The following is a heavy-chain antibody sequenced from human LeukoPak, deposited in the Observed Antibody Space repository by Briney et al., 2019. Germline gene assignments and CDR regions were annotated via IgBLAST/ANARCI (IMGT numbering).Heavy chain of an antibody. Sequence: GRSLRLSCAASGFTFSSYGMHWVRQAPGKGLEWVAVISYDGSNKYYADSVKGRFTISRDNSKNTLYLQMNSLRAEDTAVYYCAKAPGDGYNWFDYWGQGTLVTVSS. CDR2: ISYDGSNK. J-gene: IGHJ4*02. V-gene: IGHV3-30*18. CDR3: AKAPGDGYNWFDY. D-gene: IGHD5-24*01. CDR1: GFTFSSYG.